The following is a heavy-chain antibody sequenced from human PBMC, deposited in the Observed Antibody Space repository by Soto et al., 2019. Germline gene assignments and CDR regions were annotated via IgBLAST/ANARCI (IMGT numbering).Heavy chain of an antibody. J-gene: IGHJ4*02. CDR1: GFTFSSYA. Sequence: EVQLLESGGGLVQPGGSLRLSCAASGFTFSSYAMSWVRQAPGKGLEWVSAISGSGGSTYYADSVKGRFTISRDNSKNTLYLQMNSLRAEDTAVYYCAKEVSPIIYSSSWQTTNLFDYWGQGTLVTVSS. V-gene: IGHV3-23*01. D-gene: IGHD6-13*01. CDR3: AKEVSPIIYSSSWQTTNLFDY. CDR2: ISGSGGST.